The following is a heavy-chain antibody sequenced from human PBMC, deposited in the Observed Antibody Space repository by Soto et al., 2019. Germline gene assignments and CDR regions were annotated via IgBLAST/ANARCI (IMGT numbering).Heavy chain of an antibody. Sequence: QLQLQESGPGLVKPSETLSLTCTVSGGSISSSSYYWGWIRQPPGKGLEWIGSIYYSGSTYYNPSLKSRVTLSVEKSKNPFSLTLSSVTAAATAVYYCARLRYSGYDPFDYWGQGTLVTVSS. J-gene: IGHJ4*02. D-gene: IGHD5-12*01. CDR2: IYYSGST. CDR1: GGSISSSSYY. V-gene: IGHV4-39*01. CDR3: ARLRYSGYDPFDY.